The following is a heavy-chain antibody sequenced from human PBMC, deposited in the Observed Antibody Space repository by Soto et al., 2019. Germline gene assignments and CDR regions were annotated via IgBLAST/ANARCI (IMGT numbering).Heavy chain of an antibody. V-gene: IGHV4-59*08. CDR2: VYYIGRT. CDR1: GGSMNYYY. Sequence: SETLSLTCTVSGGSMNYYYWSWIRQPPGKGLEWIGYVYYIGRTNYNPSLKGRVTMSLDTSKSQFSLKLGSVTTADTAVYYCASQYLGRSSSSSFDPWGPGTLVTVSS. J-gene: IGHJ5*02. CDR3: ASQYLGRSSSSSFDP. D-gene: IGHD6-6*01.